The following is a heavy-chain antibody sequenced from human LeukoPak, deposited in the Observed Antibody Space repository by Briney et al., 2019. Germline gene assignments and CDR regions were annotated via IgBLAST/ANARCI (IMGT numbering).Heavy chain of an antibody. D-gene: IGHD4-17*01. CDR2: IRSKANNYAT. Sequence: PGGSLRLSCAASGFTFSGSPMHWVRQASGKGLEWVGRIRSKANNYATAYATSVKGRFTLSRDDSKNTAYLQMSSLRAEDTAVYYCVKDISNYGDYGLDYWGQGTLVTVSS. CDR3: VKDISNYGDYGLDY. J-gene: IGHJ4*02. V-gene: IGHV3-73*01. CDR1: GFTFSGSP.